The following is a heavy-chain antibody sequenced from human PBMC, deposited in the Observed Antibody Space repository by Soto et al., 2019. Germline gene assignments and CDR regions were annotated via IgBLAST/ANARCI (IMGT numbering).Heavy chain of an antibody. CDR1: GYTFTTYG. Sequence: QVQLVQSGAAVKKPGASVKVSCKASGYTFTTYGISWVRQAPGQGREGMGWISAYNGNTNSEKKLQGRATMTTDTSTSTAYMELRSLRSDDTAVYYCARDLTDGGWCDPWGQGTLVTVSS. V-gene: IGHV1-18*01. J-gene: IGHJ5*02. CDR3: ARDLTDGGWCDP. D-gene: IGHD4-17*01. CDR2: ISAYNGNT.